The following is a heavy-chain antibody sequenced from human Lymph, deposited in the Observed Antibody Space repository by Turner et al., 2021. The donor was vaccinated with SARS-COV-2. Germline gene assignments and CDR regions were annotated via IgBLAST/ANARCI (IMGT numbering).Heavy chain of an antibody. CDR3: SKGVRGAMIVVVIPYFDY. D-gene: IGHD3-22*01. J-gene: IGHJ4*02. CDR2: ISGIGGYT. CDR1: GFTLSSYA. Sequence: EVQLLGSGGGLVQPGGSLRPHCAASGFTLSSYAMSWVRQAPVKWLECVSAISGIGGYTYYSDSVKGRFTISRDNSKITLYLQMNSLRAEDTSVYYCSKGVRGAMIVVVIPYFDYWGQGTLVTVSS. V-gene: IGHV3-23*01.